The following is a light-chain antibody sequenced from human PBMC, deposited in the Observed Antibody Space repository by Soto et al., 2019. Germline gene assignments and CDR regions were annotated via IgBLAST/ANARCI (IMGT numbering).Light chain of an antibody. Sequence: EIVLTQSPATLSLSPGERATLSCRASQSVKNYLAWYQQKRGQAPSLRIYDASNRATGIPDRFSGSGSGTDFTLTISSLEPEDFAVYYCQQRSNWPPITFGQGTRLEIK. V-gene: IGKV3-11*01. CDR1: QSVKNY. CDR3: QQRSNWPPIT. J-gene: IGKJ5*01. CDR2: DAS.